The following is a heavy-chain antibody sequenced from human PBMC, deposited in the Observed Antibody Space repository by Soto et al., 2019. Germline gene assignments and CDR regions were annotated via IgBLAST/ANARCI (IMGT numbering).Heavy chain of an antibody. Sequence: QVQLQELGPGPVKPSQTLSLSCSVSGGSISSGDYYWSWIRQPPGKGLEWIGYIYYTGSTYYNPSLKSRVTISVDTSKNQFSLNLSSVTAADTAVYYCARVGYCSGDTCYLAWFDPWGRGTQVTVSS. J-gene: IGHJ5*02. CDR2: IYYTGST. CDR1: GGSISSGDYY. V-gene: IGHV4-30-4*01. CDR3: ARVGYCSGDTCYLAWFDP. D-gene: IGHD2-15*01.